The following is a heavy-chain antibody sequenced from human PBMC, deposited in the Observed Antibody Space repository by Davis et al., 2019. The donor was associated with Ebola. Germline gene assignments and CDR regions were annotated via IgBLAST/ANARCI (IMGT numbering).Heavy chain of an antibody. CDR1: GYSISSGYY. CDR3: SGGGWGHFDY. J-gene: IGHJ4*02. CDR2: IYHSGST. Sequence: PSETLSLTCTVSGYSISSGYYWGWIRQPPGKGLEWIGSIYHSGSTYYNPSLKSRVTISVDTSKNQFSLKLSSVTAADTAVYYCSGGGWGHFDYWGQGTLVTVSS. D-gene: IGHD6-19*01. V-gene: IGHV4-38-2*02.